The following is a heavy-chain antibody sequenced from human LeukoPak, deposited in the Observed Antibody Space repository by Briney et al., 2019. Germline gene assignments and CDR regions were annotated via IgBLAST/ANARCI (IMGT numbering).Heavy chain of an antibody. Sequence: GGSLRLSCAASEFSVGSNYMTWVRQAPGKGLEWVSLIYSGGSTYYADSVKGRFTIPRDNSKNTLYLQMNSLRAEDTAVYYCARGPSRYHNTGGQGTLVTVSS. D-gene: IGHD5-12*01. CDR1: EFSVGSNY. CDR3: ARGPSRYHNT. V-gene: IGHV3-66*01. J-gene: IGHJ4*02. CDR2: IYSGGST.